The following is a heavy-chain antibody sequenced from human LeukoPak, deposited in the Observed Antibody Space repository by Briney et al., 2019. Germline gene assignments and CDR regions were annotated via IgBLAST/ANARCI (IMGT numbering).Heavy chain of an antibody. CDR1: GFTFSDYY. CDR3: AKDRSPYSGYSSSRTEYFQH. Sequence: GGSLRLSCAASGFTFSDYYMSWIRQAPGKGLEWVAVISYDGSNKYYADSVKGRFTISRDNSKNTLYLQMNSLRAEDTAVYYCAKDRSPYSGYSSSRTEYFQHWGQGTLVTVSS. CDR2: ISYDGSNK. J-gene: IGHJ1*01. V-gene: IGHV3-30*18. D-gene: IGHD6-13*01.